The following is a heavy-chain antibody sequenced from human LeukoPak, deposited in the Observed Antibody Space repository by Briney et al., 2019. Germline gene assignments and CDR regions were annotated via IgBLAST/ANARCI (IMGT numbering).Heavy chain of an antibody. Sequence: GASVKVSCKASGGTFSSYAISWVRQAPGQGLEWMGRIIPILGIANYARKFQGRVTITADKSTSTAYMELSSLRSEDTAVYYCARYSSGWYREYYFDYWGQGTLVTVSS. CDR2: IIPILGIA. V-gene: IGHV1-69*04. D-gene: IGHD6-19*01. J-gene: IGHJ4*02. CDR3: ARYSSGWYREYYFDY. CDR1: GGTFSSYA.